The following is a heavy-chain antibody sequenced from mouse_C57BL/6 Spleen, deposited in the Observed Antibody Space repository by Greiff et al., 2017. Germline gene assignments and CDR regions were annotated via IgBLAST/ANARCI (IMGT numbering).Heavy chain of an antibody. CDR1: GFTFSDYG. V-gene: IGHV5-17*01. D-gene: IGHD4-1*01. CDR2: ISSGSSTI. J-gene: IGHJ4*01. CDR3: ARTGPYAMGY. Sequence: EVKLVESGGGLVKPGGSLKLSCAASGFTFSDYGMHWVRQAPEKGLEWVAYISSGSSTIYYADTVKGRFTISRDNAKNTLFLQMTSLRSEDTAMYYCARTGPYAMGYWGQGTSVTVSS.